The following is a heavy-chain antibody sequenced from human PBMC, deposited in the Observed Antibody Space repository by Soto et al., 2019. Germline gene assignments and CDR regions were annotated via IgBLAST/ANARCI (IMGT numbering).Heavy chain of an antibody. CDR1: GGPFSSYA. V-gene: IGHV1-69*13. J-gene: IGHJ5*02. Sequence: SSVQVSCKASGGPFSSYAISWVRQAPGQGLEWMGGIIPIFGTANYAQKFQGRVTITADESTSTAYMELSSLRSEDTAVYYCASRPAYDSRVRWFETWGQGSLVTVSS. D-gene: IGHD3-22*01. CDR2: IIPIFGTA. CDR3: ASRPAYDSRVRWFET.